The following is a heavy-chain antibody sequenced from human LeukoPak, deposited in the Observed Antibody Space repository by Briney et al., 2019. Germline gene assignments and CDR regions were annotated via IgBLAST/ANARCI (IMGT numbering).Heavy chain of an antibody. Sequence: SVKVSCKASGGTFSSYAISWVRQAPGQGLEWMGGIIPIFGIANYAQKFQGRVTITADKSTSTAYMELSSLRSEDTAVYYCARVPANYYGSGSYYNDGWFDPWGQGTLVTVSS. CDR3: ARVPANYYGSGSYYNDGWFDP. CDR1: GGTFSSYA. D-gene: IGHD3-10*01. CDR2: IIPIFGIA. J-gene: IGHJ5*02. V-gene: IGHV1-69*10.